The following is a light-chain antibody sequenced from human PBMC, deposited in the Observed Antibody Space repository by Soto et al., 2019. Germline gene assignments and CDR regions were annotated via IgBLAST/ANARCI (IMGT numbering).Light chain of an antibody. CDR2: DVG. Sequence: QSVLTQPASVSGSPGQSITISCTGTSSDVGAYNYVSWYQQHPGKAPKVMIYDVGNRPSGVSTRFSGSKSGNTASLTISGLRAEDEADYYCSSYTSSRTYVFGTGTKVTVL. J-gene: IGLJ1*01. V-gene: IGLV2-14*01. CDR1: SSDVGAYNY. CDR3: SSYTSSRTYV.